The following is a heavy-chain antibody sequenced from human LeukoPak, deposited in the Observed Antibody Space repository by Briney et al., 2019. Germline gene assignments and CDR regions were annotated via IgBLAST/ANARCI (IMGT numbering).Heavy chain of an antibody. D-gene: IGHD3-3*01. Sequence: ASVKVSCKASGGTFSSYAISWVRQATGQGLEWMGWMNPNSGNTGYAQKFQGRVTMTRNTSISTAYMELSSLRSEDTAVYYCARAGSQVAFWSYYDFWSGYPTTDYYYYYMDVWGKGTTVTVSS. V-gene: IGHV1-8*02. CDR2: MNPNSGNT. J-gene: IGHJ6*03. CDR1: GGTFSSYA. CDR3: ARAGSQVAFWSYYDFWSGYPTTDYYYYYMDV.